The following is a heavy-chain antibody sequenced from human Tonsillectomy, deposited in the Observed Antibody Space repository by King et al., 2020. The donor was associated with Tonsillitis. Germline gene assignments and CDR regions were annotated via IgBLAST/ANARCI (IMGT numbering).Heavy chain of an antibody. V-gene: IGHV2-5*02. CDR1: SGVD. CDR3: AHRVVNTSFGVVFYDREYYFDY. Sequence: SGVDVGWIRQPPGKALEWLALIYCDDDKRYSPSLKSRLTITKDTSKNQVILTMTNMDPVDTATDYCAHRVVNTSFGVVFYDREYYFDYWGQGTLVTVSS. CDR2: IYCDDDK. D-gene: IGHD3-3*01. J-gene: IGHJ4*02.